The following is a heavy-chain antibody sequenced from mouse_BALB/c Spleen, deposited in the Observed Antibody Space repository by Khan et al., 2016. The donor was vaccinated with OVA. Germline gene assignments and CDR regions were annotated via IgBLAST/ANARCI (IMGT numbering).Heavy chain of an antibody. D-gene: IGHD1-1*01. V-gene: IGHV3-2*02. CDR2: ISYNGKT. CDR3: ARVYGGDFDY. CDR1: GYSITTDYA. J-gene: IGHJ2*01. Sequence: EVQLVESGPGLVKPSQSLSLTCTVTGYSITTDYAWNWIRQFPGNKLEWMGFISYNGKTKYNPSLKSRISITRDTSKNQFFLQLKSVTTEDTTRYYCARVYGGDFDYWGQGTTLTVSS.